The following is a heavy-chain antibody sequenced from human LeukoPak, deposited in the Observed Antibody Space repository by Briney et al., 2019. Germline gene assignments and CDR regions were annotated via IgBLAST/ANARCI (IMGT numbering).Heavy chain of an antibody. D-gene: IGHD3-22*01. Sequence: KPSETLSLTCTVAGGSISSYYWSWIRQPPGKGLEWLGYVYYSGSTNYNPSLKSRVTISVDTSKNQFSLKLSSVTAADTAVYYCARGSWYYDSSGYAPFDYWGQGTLVTVSS. CDR1: GGSISSYY. CDR3: ARGSWYYDSSGYAPFDY. CDR2: VYYSGST. V-gene: IGHV4-59*01. J-gene: IGHJ4*02.